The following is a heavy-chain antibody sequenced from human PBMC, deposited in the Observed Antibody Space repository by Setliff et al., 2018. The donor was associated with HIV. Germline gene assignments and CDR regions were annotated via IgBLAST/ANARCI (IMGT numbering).Heavy chain of an antibody. D-gene: IGHD4-17*01. V-gene: IGHV4-59*11. CDR1: GGSISSHY. CDR2: IYYSGST. J-gene: IGHJ4*02. Sequence: KASETLSLTCTVSGGSISSHYWSWIRQPPGKGLEWIGSIYYSGSTNYNPSLKSRVTISVDTSKNQFSLKLNSVTAADTAVYYCARLRPDLVDYWGQGTLVTVSS. CDR3: ARLRPDLVDY.